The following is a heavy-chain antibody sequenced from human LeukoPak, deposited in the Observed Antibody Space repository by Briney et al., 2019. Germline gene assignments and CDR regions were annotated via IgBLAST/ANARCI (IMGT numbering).Heavy chain of an antibody. J-gene: IGHJ6*02. V-gene: IGHV1-46*01. D-gene: IGHD5-18*01. CDR3: ARGISAGYSYAYYGMDV. CDR1: GYTFTGYY. CDR2: INPSGGST. Sequence: GASVKVSCKASGYTFTGYYMHWVRQAPGQGLEWMGIINPSGGSTSYAQKFQGRVTMTRDTSTSTVYMELSSLRSEATAVYYCARGISAGYSYAYYGMDVWGQGTTVTVSS.